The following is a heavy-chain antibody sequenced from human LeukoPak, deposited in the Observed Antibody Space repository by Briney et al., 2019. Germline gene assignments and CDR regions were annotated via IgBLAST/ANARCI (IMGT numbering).Heavy chain of an antibody. J-gene: IGHJ6*03. V-gene: IGHV1-18*01. Sequence: GASVKVSCKASGYTFTSYGISWVRQAPGQGLEWMGWISAYNGNTNYAQKLQGRVTMTTDTSASTAYMELRSLRSDDTAVYYCARAPGSSWYWYYYYYMDVWGKGTTVTVSS. CDR2: ISAYNGNT. CDR1: GYTFTSYG. D-gene: IGHD6-13*01. CDR3: ARAPGSSWYWYYYYYMDV.